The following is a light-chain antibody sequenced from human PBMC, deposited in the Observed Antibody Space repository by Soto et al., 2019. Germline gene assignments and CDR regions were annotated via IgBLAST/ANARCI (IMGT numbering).Light chain of an antibody. CDR3: QQDYNLPKT. J-gene: IGKJ1*01. CDR2: GAS. V-gene: IGKV3D-7*01. Sequence: EIVMTQSPATLSLSPWERATLSCRASQSVSSSYLSWYQQKPGQAPRLLIYGASTRATGIPARFSGSGSGTDFTLTISSLQPEDFAVYYCQQDYNLPKTFGQGTKVEIK. CDR1: QSVSSSY.